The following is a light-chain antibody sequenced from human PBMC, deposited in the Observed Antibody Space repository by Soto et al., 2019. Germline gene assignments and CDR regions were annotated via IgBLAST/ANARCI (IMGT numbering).Light chain of an antibody. V-gene: IGLV2-14*01. J-gene: IGLJ1*01. CDR2: EAT. CDR3: TSYTITSPYV. Sequence: QSVLTQPASMSGSPGQSITISCTGTSSDIGRYNFVSWYQHHPGKAPKLIIYEATKRPSGVSYRFSGSKSGNTASLTISGLQAEDEADYYCTSYTITSPYVFGTRTKLTVL. CDR1: SSDIGRYNF.